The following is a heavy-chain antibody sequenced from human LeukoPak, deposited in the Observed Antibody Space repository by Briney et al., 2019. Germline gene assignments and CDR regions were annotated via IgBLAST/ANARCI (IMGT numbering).Heavy chain of an antibody. J-gene: IGHJ5*02. V-gene: IGHV4-34*01. CDR2: INHSGST. CDR3: ARQEEDYDILTGYSGGWFDP. CDR1: GGSLSGYY. Sequence: SETLSLTCAVSGGSLSGYYWSWIRQPPGKGLEWIGAINHSGSTSYNPSLKSRVTISVATSKNQFSLKLSSVTAADTAVYYCARQEEDYDILTGYSGGWFDPWGQGTLVTVSS. D-gene: IGHD3-9*01.